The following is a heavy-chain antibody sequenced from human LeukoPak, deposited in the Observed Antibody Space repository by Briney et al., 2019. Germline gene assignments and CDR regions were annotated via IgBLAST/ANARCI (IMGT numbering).Heavy chain of an antibody. CDR2: INHSGST. V-gene: IGHV4-34*01. CDR1: GFTFSDYY. D-gene: IGHD3-10*01. Sequence: LRLSCAASGFTFSDYYMSWIRQAPGKGLEWIGEINHSGSTNYSPSLKSRVTISVDTSKNQFSLKLSSVTAADTAVYYCARVTGFGELLPYYYGMDVWGKGTTVTVSS. CDR3: ARVTGFGELLPYYYGMDV. J-gene: IGHJ6*04.